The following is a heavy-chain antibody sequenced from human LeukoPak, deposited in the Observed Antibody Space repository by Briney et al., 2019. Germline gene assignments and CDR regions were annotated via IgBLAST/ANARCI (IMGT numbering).Heavy chain of an antibody. CDR2: IMEDGSKE. V-gene: IGHV3-7*01. CDR3: ARDLVGGHNWFDP. D-gene: IGHD3-16*01. J-gene: IGHJ5*02. Sequence: GGSLRLSCAASGFTFSSYEMNWVRQAPGKGLEWVANIMEDGSKENYVDSVKGRFTISRDNAKNCLYLQMNSLRVEDTAVYFCARDLVGGHNWFDPWGQGTLVTVSS. CDR1: GFTFSSYE.